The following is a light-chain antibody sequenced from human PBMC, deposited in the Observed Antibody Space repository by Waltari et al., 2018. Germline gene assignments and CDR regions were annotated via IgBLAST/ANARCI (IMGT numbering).Light chain of an antibody. CDR3: QQYDGSILT. Sequence: IVLTQSPDTLSLSPGQRATLSCRASQTINNNFLVWYQQKPGQAPRRIIHGASSRATGFPDRFSGSGSGTDFTLTISRLEPEDVAVYYCQQYDGSILTFGGGTKVEI. J-gene: IGKJ4*01. CDR1: QTINNNF. CDR2: GAS. V-gene: IGKV3-20*01.